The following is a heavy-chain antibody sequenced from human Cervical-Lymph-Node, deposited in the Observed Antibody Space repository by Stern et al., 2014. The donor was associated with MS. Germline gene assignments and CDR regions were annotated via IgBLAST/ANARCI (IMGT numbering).Heavy chain of an antibody. CDR3: ARETRDYGDYDY. D-gene: IGHD4-17*01. Sequence: EVQLVESGGGLVKPGGSLRLSCAASGFTFSNYNMNWVRQAPGKGLEWVSSISTISSYMFYADSVKGRFTISRDNAKNSLYLQMNSLGPEDTAVYYCARETRDYGDYDYWGQGTLVTVSS. CDR1: GFTFSNYN. V-gene: IGHV3-21*01. J-gene: IGHJ4*02. CDR2: ISTISSYM.